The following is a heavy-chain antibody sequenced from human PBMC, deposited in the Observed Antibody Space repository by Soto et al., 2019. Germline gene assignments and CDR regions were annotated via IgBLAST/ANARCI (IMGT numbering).Heavy chain of an antibody. CDR3: AHEYYDYVWRSYRYYYFDY. J-gene: IGHJ4*02. CDR2: IYWDDDK. CDR1: GFSLSTSGVG. V-gene: IGHV2-5*02. Sequence: SGPTLVNPTQTLTLTCTFSGFSLSTSGVGVGWIRQPPGKALEWLALIYWDDDKRYSPSLKSRLTITKDTSKNQVVLTMTNMDPVDTATYYCAHEYYDYVWRSYRYYYFDYWGQGTLVTVYS. D-gene: IGHD3-16*02.